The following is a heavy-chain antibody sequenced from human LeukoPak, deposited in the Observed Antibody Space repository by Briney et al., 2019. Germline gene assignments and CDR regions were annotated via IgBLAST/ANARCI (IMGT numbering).Heavy chain of an antibody. J-gene: IGHJ3*02. D-gene: IGHD6-19*01. CDR2: ISYDGTNK. V-gene: IGHV3-30*04. Sequence: GRSLRLSCAASGVIFSSYAMDWVRQAPGKGLAWVASISYDGTNKYYADSVKGRFTTSRDDSKNTLYLQVNSLRTEDTAVYYCATGISVAENAFDIWGQGTMVTVSS. CDR1: GVIFSSYA. CDR3: ATGISVAENAFDI.